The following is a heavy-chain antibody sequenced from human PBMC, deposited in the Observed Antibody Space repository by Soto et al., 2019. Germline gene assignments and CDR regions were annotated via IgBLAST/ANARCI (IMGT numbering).Heavy chain of an antibody. Sequence: ASLRLSCAASGFTFSGYSMNWVRQAPGKGLEWVSSISSSSSYIYYADSVKGRFTISRDNAKNSLYLQMNSLRAEDTAVYYCARGVSSSPQKIFDYWGQGTLVTVSS. J-gene: IGHJ4*02. V-gene: IGHV3-21*01. D-gene: IGHD6-6*01. CDR2: ISSSSSYI. CDR1: GFTFSGYS. CDR3: ARGVSSSPQKIFDY.